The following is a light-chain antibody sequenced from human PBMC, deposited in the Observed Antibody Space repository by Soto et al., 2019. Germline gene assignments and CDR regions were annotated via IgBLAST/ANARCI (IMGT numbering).Light chain of an antibody. Sequence: EIVLGQSTTTLSLSPGERATLSCRASQSVSSYLAWYQQKPGQAPRLLIYDASNRATGIPARFSGSGSGTDFTLTISSLEPEDFAVYYCQQRSNWPSTFGQGTRLEIK. J-gene: IGKJ5*01. CDR2: DAS. CDR3: QQRSNWPST. CDR1: QSVSSY. V-gene: IGKV3-11*01.